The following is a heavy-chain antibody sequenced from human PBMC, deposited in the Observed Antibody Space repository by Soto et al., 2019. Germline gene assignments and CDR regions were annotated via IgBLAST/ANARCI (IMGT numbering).Heavy chain of an antibody. J-gene: IGHJ6*02. CDR2: INAGNGNT. CDR1: GYTFTSYA. D-gene: IGHD2-2*01. CDR3: ARDQIGIVVVPAARGGEDYGMDV. V-gene: IGHV1-3*01. Sequence: XSVKVSCKASGYTFTSYAMHWVRQAPGQSLEWMGWINAGNGNTKYSQKFQGRVTITRDTSASTAYMELSSLRSEDTAVYYCARDQIGIVVVPAARGGEDYGMDVWGHGTTVTVSS.